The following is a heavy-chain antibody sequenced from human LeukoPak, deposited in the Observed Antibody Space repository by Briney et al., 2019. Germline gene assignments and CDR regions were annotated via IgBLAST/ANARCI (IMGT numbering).Heavy chain of an antibody. CDR1: GFTFSSYS. CDR3: VKGIKVREFSTSGALEI. J-gene: IGHJ3*02. CDR2: ITGSSSTI. Sequence: SGGSLRLSCAASGFTFSSYSMNWVRQAPGKGLEWVSYITGSSSTIYYADSVKGRFTISRDNAKDSLYLEMNSLRAEDMALYYCVKGIKVREFSTSGALEIWGQGTMVTVSS. V-gene: IGHV3-48*04. D-gene: IGHD2-2*01.